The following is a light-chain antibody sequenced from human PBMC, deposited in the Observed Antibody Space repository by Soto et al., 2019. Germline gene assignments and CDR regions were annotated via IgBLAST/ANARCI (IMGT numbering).Light chain of an antibody. V-gene: IGKV3-11*01. CDR2: DAS. Sequence: EIVLTQSPATLSLSPGERATLSCRASQSVSTYLAWYQQRPGQPPRLLIYDASSRATGIPARFSGSGSGTDFTLTSSSLETEDFAVYYCQQRSNGTLVTFGPGTRVDV. J-gene: IGKJ3*01. CDR1: QSVSTY. CDR3: QQRSNGTLVT.